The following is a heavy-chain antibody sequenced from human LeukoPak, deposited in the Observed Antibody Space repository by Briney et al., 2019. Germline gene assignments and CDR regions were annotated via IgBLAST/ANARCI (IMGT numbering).Heavy chain of an antibody. CDR2: ISYDEGNK. Sequence: PGRSLRLSCAASGFTFSSYVMHWVRQAPGKGLEWVALISYDEGNKYYADSVKGRFTISRDNSKNTLYLQMNSLRTEDTAVYYCAIIVGATPFDYWGQGTLVTVSS. J-gene: IGHJ4*02. D-gene: IGHD1-26*01. V-gene: IGHV3-30*03. CDR3: AIIVGATPFDY. CDR1: GFTFSSYV.